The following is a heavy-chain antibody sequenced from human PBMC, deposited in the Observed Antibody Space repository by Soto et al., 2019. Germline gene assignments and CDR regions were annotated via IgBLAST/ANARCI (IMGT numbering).Heavy chain of an antibody. CDR3: ARHEGWTGPDQ. V-gene: IGHV4-4*02. Sequence: SETLSLTCAVSGASIGSGGWWSWVRQPPGKGLEWIAEIFHDGNTNYSPSLKSRVTISVDKSQNRFSLNVYSVTAADTAVYYCARHEGWTGPDQWGQGTLVTVSS. J-gene: IGHJ5*02. CDR2: IFHDGNT. D-gene: IGHD2-8*02. CDR1: GASIGSGGW.